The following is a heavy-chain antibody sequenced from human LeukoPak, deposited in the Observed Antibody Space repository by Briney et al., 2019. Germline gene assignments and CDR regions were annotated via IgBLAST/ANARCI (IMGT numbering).Heavy chain of an antibody. D-gene: IGHD3-10*01. J-gene: IGHJ4*02. Sequence: GGSLRLSCASSGFSFSSHSMNWVRQAPGKGLEWVSAISRSSTSIKYADSVKGRFTISRDGAKSSVYLEMNSLRADDTAVYYCAKVGTGNQYGSGDFDLWGQGSLVTVSS. CDR3: AKVGTGNQYGSGDFDL. V-gene: IGHV3-21*06. CDR2: ISRSSTSI. CDR1: GFSFSSHS.